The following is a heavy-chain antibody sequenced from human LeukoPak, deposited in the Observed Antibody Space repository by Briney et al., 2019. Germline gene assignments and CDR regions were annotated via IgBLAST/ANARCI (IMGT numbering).Heavy chain of an antibody. V-gene: IGHV4-34*01. CDR1: GGSFSGYY. J-gene: IGHJ5*02. Sequence: PSETLSLTCAVYGGSFSGYYWSWIRQPPGKGLEWIGEVNHSGSTNYNPSLKSRVTISVDTSKNQFSLKLSSVTAADTAVYYCARGRIAAAGTVDWFDPWGQGTLVTVSS. D-gene: IGHD6-13*01. CDR3: ARGRIAAAGTVDWFDP. CDR2: VNHSGST.